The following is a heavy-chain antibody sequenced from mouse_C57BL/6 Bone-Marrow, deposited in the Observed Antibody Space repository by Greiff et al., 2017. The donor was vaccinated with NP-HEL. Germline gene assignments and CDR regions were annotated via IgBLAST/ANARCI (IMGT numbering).Heavy chain of an antibody. CDR3: ARGGNYWYYFDY. Sequence: QVQLQQSGAELVKPGASVKMSCKASGYTFTTYPIEWVKQNHGKSLEWIGNFHPYNDDTEYNEKFKNKATLTVEKSSSTVYLELSRLTSDDSSVYDCARGGNYWYYFDYGGQGTTLTVSS. CDR1: GYTFTTYP. V-gene: IGHV1-47*01. CDR2: FHPYNDDT. D-gene: IGHD2-1*01. J-gene: IGHJ2*01.